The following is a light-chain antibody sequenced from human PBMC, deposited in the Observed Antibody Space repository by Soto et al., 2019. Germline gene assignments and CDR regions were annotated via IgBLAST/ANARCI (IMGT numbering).Light chain of an antibody. CDR3: QQYASS. J-gene: IGKJ1*01. Sequence: VVLSQAPGALSLSPGEIATLSCRSSQSVNSNYLAWYQQNPGQAPRLLIYAASSRAAGFPDRFSGSGSETDFTITIRRLEPEDFAVYYCQQYASSLGQGTKVDIK. V-gene: IGKV3-20*01. CDR2: AAS. CDR1: QSVNSNY.